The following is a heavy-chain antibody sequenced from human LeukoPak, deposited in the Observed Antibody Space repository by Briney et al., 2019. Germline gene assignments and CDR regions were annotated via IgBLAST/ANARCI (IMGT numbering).Heavy chain of an antibody. CDR1: GYTFTGYY. CDR2: INPSGGST. J-gene: IGHJ1*01. D-gene: IGHD3-3*01. CDR3: ARENAKKLRFLEWLPFGEYFQH. Sequence: ASVKVSCKASGYTFTGYYMHWVRQAPGQGLEWMGIINPSGGSTSYAQKFQGRVTMTRDTSTSTVYMELSSLRSEDTAVYYCARENAKKLRFLEWLPFGEYFQHWGQGTLVTVSS. V-gene: IGHV1-46*03.